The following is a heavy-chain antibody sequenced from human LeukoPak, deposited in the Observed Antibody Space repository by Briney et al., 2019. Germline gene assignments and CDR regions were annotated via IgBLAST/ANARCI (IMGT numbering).Heavy chain of an antibody. CDR2: INPNSGGT. CDR3: ARDPTMIVVGDYMDV. CDR1: GYTFTGYY. V-gene: IGHV1-2*02. D-gene: IGHD3-22*01. J-gene: IGHJ6*03. Sequence: ASVKVSCKASGYTFTGYYMHWVRQAPGQGLEWMGWINPNSGGTNYAQKFQGRVTMTRDTSISTAYMELSRLRSDDTAVYYCARDPTMIVVGDYMDVWGKGTTVTVSS.